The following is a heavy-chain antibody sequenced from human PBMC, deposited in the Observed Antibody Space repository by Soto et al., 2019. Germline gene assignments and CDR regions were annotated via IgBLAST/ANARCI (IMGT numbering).Heavy chain of an antibody. CDR1: GGSISSSSYY. Sequence: SETLSLTCTVSGGSISSSSYYWGWIRQPPGKGLEWIGSIYYSGSTYYNPSLKSRVTISVDTSKNQFSLKLSSVTAADTAVYYCARRRDGYNSRFDYWGQGTLVTVSS. V-gene: IGHV4-39*01. J-gene: IGHJ4*02. CDR3: ARRRDGYNSRFDY. CDR2: IYYSGST. D-gene: IGHD5-12*01.